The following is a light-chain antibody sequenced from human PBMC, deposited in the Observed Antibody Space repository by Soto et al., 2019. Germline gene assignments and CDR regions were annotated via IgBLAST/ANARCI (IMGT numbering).Light chain of an antibody. V-gene: IGLV2-11*01. J-gene: IGLJ3*02. CDR1: SSDIGGYNY. CDR3: FSYAGSQTWV. CDR2: DVT. Sequence: QSVLTQPRSVSGSPGQSVTISCTGTSSDIGGYNYVSWYQQHPGKAPELIIFDVTKRPSGVPVRFAGSKSGNTASLTISGLQAEDETDYYCFSYAGSQTWVFGGGTQLTVL.